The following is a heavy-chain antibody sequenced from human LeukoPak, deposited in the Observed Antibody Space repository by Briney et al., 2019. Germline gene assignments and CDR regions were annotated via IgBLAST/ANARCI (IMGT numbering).Heavy chain of an antibody. V-gene: IGHV3-30-3*01. D-gene: IGHD3-22*01. CDR2: ISYDGSNK. CDR1: GFTFSSYA. J-gene: IGHJ4*02. CDR3: ARAGITMIVVVITLDY. Sequence: GRSLRLSCAASGFTFSSYAMRWVRQAPGKGLEWVAVISYDGSNKYYADSVKGRFTISRDNSKNTLYLQMNSLRAEDTAVYYCARAGITMIVVVITLDYWGQGTLVTVSS.